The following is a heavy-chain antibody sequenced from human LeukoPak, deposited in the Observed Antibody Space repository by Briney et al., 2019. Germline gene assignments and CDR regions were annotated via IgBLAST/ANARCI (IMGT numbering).Heavy chain of an antibody. V-gene: IGHV4-59*01. Sequence: KTSETLSLTCTVSGGSINSYYWSWIRQPPGKGLEWIGYIYYSGSTNYNPSLKSRVTISVDTSKNQFSLKLSSVTAADTAVYYCARAWDTAMVNYYYGMDVWGQGTTVTVSS. D-gene: IGHD5-18*01. CDR2: IYYSGST. CDR1: GGSINSYY. CDR3: ARAWDTAMVNYYYGMDV. J-gene: IGHJ6*02.